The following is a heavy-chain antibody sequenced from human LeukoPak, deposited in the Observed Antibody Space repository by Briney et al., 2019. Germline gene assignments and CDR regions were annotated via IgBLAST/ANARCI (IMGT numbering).Heavy chain of an antibody. D-gene: IGHD3-10*01. J-gene: IGHJ4*02. Sequence: QRRGSLRLSCVAPGVSFSSYATNWVRHAPGKGRGWGSTSASGGSSYYAESVKGRFTISRDNSKSTLYLQMNSLRAEDMAVYFCAGGEYDTGWPKIDYWGQGTLVTVSS. V-gene: IGHV3-23*01. CDR2: SASGGSS. CDR3: AGGEYDTGWPKIDY. CDR1: GVSFSSYA.